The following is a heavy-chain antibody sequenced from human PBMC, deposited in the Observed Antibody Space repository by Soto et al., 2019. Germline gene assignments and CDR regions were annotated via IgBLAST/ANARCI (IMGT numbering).Heavy chain of an antibody. Sequence: GESLKISCAASGFTFSSYWMSWVRQAPGKGLEWGANIKQDGSEKYYVDSVKGRFTISRDNAKNSLYLQMNSLRAEDTAVYYCARGGTVTPPSFDYWGQGTLVTVSS. CDR2: IKQDGSEK. CDR1: GFTFSSYW. D-gene: IGHD4-17*01. V-gene: IGHV3-7*01. CDR3: ARGGTVTPPSFDY. J-gene: IGHJ4*02.